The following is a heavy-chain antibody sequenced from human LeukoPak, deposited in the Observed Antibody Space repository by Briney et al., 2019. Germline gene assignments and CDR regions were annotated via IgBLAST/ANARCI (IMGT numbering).Heavy chain of an antibody. V-gene: IGHV4-61*02. Sequence: SETLSLTCTVSGGSISSGSYYWSWIRQPAGKGLEWIGRIYTSGSTNYNPSLKSRVTISVDTSKNQFSLKLSSVTAADTAVYYCARDRVRGVHNWFDPWGQGTLVTVSS. CDR3: ARDRVRGVHNWFDP. CDR2: IYTSGST. D-gene: IGHD3-10*01. CDR1: GGSISSGSYY. J-gene: IGHJ5*02.